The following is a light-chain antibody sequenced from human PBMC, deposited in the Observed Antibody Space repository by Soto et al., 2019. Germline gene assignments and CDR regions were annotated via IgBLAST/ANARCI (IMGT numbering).Light chain of an antibody. CDR2: AAS. CDR1: QTISSY. J-gene: IGKJ1*01. V-gene: IGKV1-39*01. Sequence: DIQMTQSPSSLSASLGDRVTITCRASQTISSYLNWYQQKPGKAPKLLTYAASSLQSGVPSRFSGSGSGTDFTLTISSLQPEDFATYYCQQSYSTPWTFGQGTKVDIK. CDR3: QQSYSTPWT.